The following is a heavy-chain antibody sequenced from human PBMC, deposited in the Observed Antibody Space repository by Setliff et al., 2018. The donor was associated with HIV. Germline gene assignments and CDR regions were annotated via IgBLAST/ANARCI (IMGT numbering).Heavy chain of an antibody. D-gene: IGHD2-21*01. J-gene: IGHJ4*02. V-gene: IGHV3-66*01. CDR3: ARETGQFLL. CDR2: IQNHGTT. CDR1: GFNVSSNY. Sequence: PGGSLRLSCAASGFNVSSNYMNWVRQAPGGGLEWVSGIQNHGTTYYADSVKGRFSVSRDMSRNILYLQMHDLSAEDSALYYCARETGQFLLWGPGTLVTVSS.